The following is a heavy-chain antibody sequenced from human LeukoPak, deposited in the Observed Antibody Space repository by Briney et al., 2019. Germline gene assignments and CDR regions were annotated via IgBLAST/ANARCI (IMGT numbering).Heavy chain of an antibody. V-gene: IGHV4-4*09. D-gene: IGHD3-3*01. CDR2: IYTSGST. Sequence: SETLSLTCTVSGGSISSYYWSWIRQPPGKGLEWIGYIYTSGSTNYNPSLKSRATISVDTSKNQFSLKLSSVTAADTAVYYCAIYDFWSGYLDYWGQGTLVTVSS. CDR3: AIYDFWSGYLDY. J-gene: IGHJ4*02. CDR1: GGSISSYY.